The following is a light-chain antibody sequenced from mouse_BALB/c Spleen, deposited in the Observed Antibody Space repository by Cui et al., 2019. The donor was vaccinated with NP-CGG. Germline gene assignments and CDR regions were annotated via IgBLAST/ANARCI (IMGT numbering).Light chain of an antibody. Sequence: QAVVTQESALTTSPGETVTLTCRSSTGAITTSNYANWVQEKPDHLFTGLMGGTNNRAPGVPARLSGSLIGDKAALTITGAQTEDEAIYFCALWYSNHWVFGGGTKLTVL. CDR1: TGAITTSNY. CDR3: ALWYSNHWV. V-gene: IGLV1*01. J-gene: IGLJ1*01. CDR2: GTN.